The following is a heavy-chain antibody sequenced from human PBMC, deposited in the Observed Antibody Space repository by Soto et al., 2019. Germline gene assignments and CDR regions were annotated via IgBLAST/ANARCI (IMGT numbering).Heavy chain of an antibody. CDR2: MNPNSGNT. V-gene: IGHV1-8*01. CDR3: ARGRSCISTSCYSLSWFDP. J-gene: IGHJ5*02. CDR1: GYTFTSYD. D-gene: IGHD2-2*01. Sequence: QVQLVQSGAEVKKPGASVKVSCKASGYTFTSYDINWVRQATGQGLEWMGWMNPNSGNTGYAQKFQGRVTMTRNTSISKAYMELSSLRSEDTAVYYCARGRSCISTSCYSLSWFDPWGQGTLVTVSS.